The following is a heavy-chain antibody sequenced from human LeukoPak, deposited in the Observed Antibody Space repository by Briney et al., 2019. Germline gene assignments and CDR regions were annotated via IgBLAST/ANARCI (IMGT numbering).Heavy chain of an antibody. J-gene: IGHJ4*02. CDR3: ARAYSGSENYDYFDY. V-gene: IGHV3-72*01. CDR1: GFTFSDHY. D-gene: IGHD3-10*01. CDR2: SRNKANSYTT. Sequence: GGSLRLSCAASGFTFSDHYMDWVRQAPGKGPEWVGRSRNKANSYTTEYAASVRGRFTISRDDSKNSVNLQMNSLKTEDTAVYYCARAYSGSENYDYFDYWGQGTLVTVSS.